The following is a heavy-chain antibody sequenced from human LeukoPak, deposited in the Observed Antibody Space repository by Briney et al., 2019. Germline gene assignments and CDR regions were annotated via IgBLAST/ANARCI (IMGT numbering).Heavy chain of an antibody. Sequence: GGSLKPSFAASGFPFNNYNKKRGPQAPGKGREGGSSIISSSSYIYYADSVKGRFTISRDNAKNSLYLQMNSLRAEDTAVYYCARFSGYCSSTSCTPGDWGQGTLVTVSS. CDR3: ARFSGYCSSTSCTPGD. V-gene: IGHV3-21*01. CDR2: IISSSSYI. J-gene: IGHJ4*02. CDR1: GFPFNNYN. D-gene: IGHD2-2*01.